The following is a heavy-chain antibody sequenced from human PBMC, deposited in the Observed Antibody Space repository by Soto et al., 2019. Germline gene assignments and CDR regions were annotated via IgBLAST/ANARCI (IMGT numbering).Heavy chain of an antibody. CDR1: GFTFKNYA. J-gene: IGHJ4*02. CDR2: ISYDGSIE. Sequence: QVQLVESGGGVVQPGRSLRLSCAASGFTFKNYAMHWVRQAPGKGLEWVAVISYDGSIEFYADTVKGRFTISRDDFKNTMFLQMGSLRVEDTAVYYCARGLRDFGWRLPFGYWGQGTLVTVSS. CDR3: ARGLRDFGWRLPFGY. V-gene: IGHV3-30-3*01. D-gene: IGHD3-9*01.